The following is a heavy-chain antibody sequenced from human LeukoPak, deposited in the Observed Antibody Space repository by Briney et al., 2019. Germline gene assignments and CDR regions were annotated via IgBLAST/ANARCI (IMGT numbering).Heavy chain of an antibody. Sequence: GTLRLSCAASGFTFSSYGMSWVRQAPGKGLEWVSAISGNGGSTYYADSVKGRFTISRDNSKNTLYLQMNSLRAEDTAVYYCAKVYSGYDSCDYWGQGTLVTVSS. CDR1: GFTFSSYG. CDR3: AKVYSGYDSCDY. J-gene: IGHJ4*02. D-gene: IGHD5-12*01. CDR2: ISGNGGST. V-gene: IGHV3-23*01.